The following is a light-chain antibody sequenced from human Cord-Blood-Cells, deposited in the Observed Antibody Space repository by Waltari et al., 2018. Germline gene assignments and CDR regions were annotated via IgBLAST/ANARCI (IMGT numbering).Light chain of an antibody. V-gene: IGLV2-14*01. J-gene: IGLJ2*01. CDR2: EVS. Sequence: QSALTQPASVSGSPGQSITISCTGTSSDVGGYNYVPWYPQHPGKAPKLMIYEVSKRSSGGANRFSGSKAGNTASLTISGLQAEDEADYYCSSYTSSSTVVFGGGTKLTVL. CDR3: SSYTSSSTVV. CDR1: SSDVGGYNY.